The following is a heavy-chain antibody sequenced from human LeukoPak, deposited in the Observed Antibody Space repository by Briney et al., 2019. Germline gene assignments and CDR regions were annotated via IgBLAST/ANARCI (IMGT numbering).Heavy chain of an antibody. CDR3: ARGVYSSGWYPTLDY. CDR1: GGSFSGYY. V-gene: IGHV4-34*01. Sequence: SETLSLTCAVYGGSFSGYYWSWIRQPPGRGLEWIGEINHSGSTNYNPSLKSRVTISVDTSKNQFSLKLSSVTAADTAVYYCARGVYSSGWYPTLDYWGQGTLVTVSS. D-gene: IGHD6-19*01. CDR2: INHSGST. J-gene: IGHJ4*02.